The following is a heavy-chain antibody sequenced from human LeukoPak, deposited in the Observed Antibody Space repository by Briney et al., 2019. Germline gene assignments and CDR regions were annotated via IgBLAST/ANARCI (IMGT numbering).Heavy chain of an antibody. CDR3: AKHPYDILTGYYISYYFDY. J-gene: IGHJ4*02. D-gene: IGHD3-9*01. Sequence: GSLRLSCAASGFTFSSYAMSWVRQAPGKGLEWVSAISGSGGSTYYADSVEGRFTISRDNSKNTLYLQMNSLRAEDTAVYYCAKHPYDILTGYYISYYFDYWGQGTLVTVSS. CDR1: GFTFSSYA. CDR2: ISGSGGST. V-gene: IGHV3-23*01.